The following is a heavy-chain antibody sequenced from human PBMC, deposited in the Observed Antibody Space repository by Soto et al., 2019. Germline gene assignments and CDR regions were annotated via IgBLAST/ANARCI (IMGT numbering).Heavy chain of an antibody. V-gene: IGHV3-23*01. CDR1: GFTFSNHA. CDR3: AKVGETITVFGVETRYYYHGMDV. Sequence: GGSLRLSCAVSGFTFSNHAMSWVRQAPGKGLENVSVISKSGDGIYNADSVKGRFTISRDNSKNTLYLQMNSLRAEDTAVYYCAKVGETITVFGVETRYYYHGMDVWGQGTTVTVYS. D-gene: IGHD3-3*01. J-gene: IGHJ6*02. CDR2: ISKSGDGI.